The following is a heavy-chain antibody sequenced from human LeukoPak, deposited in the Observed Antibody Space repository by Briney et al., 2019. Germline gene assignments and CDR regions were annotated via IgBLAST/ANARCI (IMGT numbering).Heavy chain of an antibody. CDR3: ARYQGSVTVVTPSPLDY. D-gene: IGHD4-23*01. Sequence: AGGSLRLSRAASGFTFSSYSMNWVRQVPGKGLEWVSYISSSGSTIYYADSVKGRFTISRDNAKNSLYLQMNSLRAEDTAVYYCARYQGSVTVVTPSPLDYWGQGTLVTVSS. J-gene: IGHJ4*02. CDR1: GFTFSSYS. V-gene: IGHV3-48*04. CDR2: ISSSGSTI.